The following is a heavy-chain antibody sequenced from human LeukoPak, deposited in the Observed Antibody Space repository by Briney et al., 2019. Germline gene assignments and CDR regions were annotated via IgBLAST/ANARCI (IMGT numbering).Heavy chain of an antibody. V-gene: IGHV3-30*18. CDR2: ISYDGSNK. J-gene: IGHJ4*02. CDR3: AKVASIDSGDDY. Sequence: PGGSLRLSCAASGFTFSSYGMHWVRQAPGKGLEWVAVISYDGSNKYYADSVKGRFTISRDNSKNTLCLQMNSLRAEDTAVYYCAKVASIDSGDDYWGQGTLVTVSS. D-gene: IGHD3-3*02. CDR1: GFTFSSYG.